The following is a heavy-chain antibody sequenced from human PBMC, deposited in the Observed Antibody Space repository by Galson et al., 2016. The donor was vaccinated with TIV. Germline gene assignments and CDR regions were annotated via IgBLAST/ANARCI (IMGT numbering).Heavy chain of an antibody. V-gene: IGHV3-33*01. D-gene: IGHD2-2*01. Sequence: SCKASGYSFTVYRVHWVRQAPGKGLEWVAVIWYDGSNKDYADSVKGRFTISRDNSKNTVYLQMNSLRAGDTAVYYCARVRFCSSTNCLNYFDYWGQGTLVTVSS. CDR3: ARVRFCSSTNCLNYFDY. CDR2: IWYDGSNK. CDR1: GYSFTVYR. J-gene: IGHJ4*02.